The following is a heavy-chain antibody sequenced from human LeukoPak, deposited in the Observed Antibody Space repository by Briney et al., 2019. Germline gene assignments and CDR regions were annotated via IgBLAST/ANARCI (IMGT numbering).Heavy chain of an antibody. CDR3: AKDRTVTRRDYYYYGMDV. Sequence: GGSLRLSCAASGFTFDDYAMHWVRQAPGKGLEWVSGISWNSGSIGYADSVKGRFTISRDNAKNSLYLQMNSLRAEDTALYYCAKDRTVTRRDYYYYGMDVWGQGTTVTVSS. J-gene: IGHJ6*02. CDR2: ISWNSGSI. V-gene: IGHV3-9*01. CDR1: GFTFDDYA. D-gene: IGHD4-17*01.